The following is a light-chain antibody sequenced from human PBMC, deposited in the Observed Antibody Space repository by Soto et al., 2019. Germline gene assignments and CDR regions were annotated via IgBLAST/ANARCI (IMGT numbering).Light chain of an antibody. CDR3: QAWDSSTVV. CDR1: KLGDKY. CDR2: QDS. V-gene: IGLV3-1*01. Sequence: SYELTQPPSVSVSPGQTASITCSGEKLGDKYACWYQQKPGQSPVLVIYQDSKRPSGIPERFSGSNSGNTATLTISGTQAMDEGDYYCQAWDSSTVVFGGGTKLTVL. J-gene: IGLJ2*01.